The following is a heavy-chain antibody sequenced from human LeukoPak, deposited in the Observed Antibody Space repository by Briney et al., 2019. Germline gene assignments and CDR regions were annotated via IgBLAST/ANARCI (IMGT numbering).Heavy chain of an antibody. CDR3: ARRLYSSGYSDTFGI. V-gene: IGHV4-4*09. J-gene: IGHJ3*02. Sequence: SETLSLTCTVSGGSITSYSWSWIRQTPGKGLEWIGHIHVIGSTNYHPSLESRVTISVDTSKNHFSLRLSSVTAADTAVYYCARRLYSSGYSDTFGIWGQGVKVTVSS. CDR2: IHVIGST. D-gene: IGHD3-22*01. CDR1: GGSITSYS.